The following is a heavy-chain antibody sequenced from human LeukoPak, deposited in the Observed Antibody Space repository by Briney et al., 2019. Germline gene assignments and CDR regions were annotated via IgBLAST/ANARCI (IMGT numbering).Heavy chain of an antibody. D-gene: IGHD1-14*01. CDR1: AFTFSRYA. Sequence: GGSLRLSFAASAFTFSRYAMSWVRPGPGKGLEWVSAISGSGDSTYYSDSVKGRVTISTDNSKNTLYLQMNSLKAEDTAVYYCAFNHLFDYWGQGTLVTVSS. CDR2: ISGSGDST. CDR3: AFNHLFDY. J-gene: IGHJ4*02. V-gene: IGHV3-23*01.